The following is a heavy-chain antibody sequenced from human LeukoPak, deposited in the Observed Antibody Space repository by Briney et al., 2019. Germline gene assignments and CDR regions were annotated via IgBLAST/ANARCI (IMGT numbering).Heavy chain of an antibody. J-gene: IGHJ5*02. V-gene: IGHV3-66*02. CDR2: IWIDGTT. Sequence: GGSLRLSCVVSGFTVSTSYMAWVRQAPGKGLECVSLIWIDGTTHYADSVKGRFTISGDNSKNTLYLQMNSLRPEDTVVYYCAKKYGESWGQGTLVTVSS. CDR3: AKKYGES. D-gene: IGHD4/OR15-4a*01. CDR1: GFTVSTSY.